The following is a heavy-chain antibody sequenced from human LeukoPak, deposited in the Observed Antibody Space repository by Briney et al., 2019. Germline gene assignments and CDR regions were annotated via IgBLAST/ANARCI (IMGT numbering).Heavy chain of an antibody. J-gene: IGHJ4*02. Sequence: AGSRRPSCTVSGVPFSIYGLHWVRQAPGRGLEWVAFLRTDGRDKYYADSVKGRFTISRDSSKNTVYLQLSSLRTEDTAVYYCARDHEWSWDYWGQGTLVIVSS. CDR3: ARDHEWSWDY. CDR2: LRTDGRDK. CDR1: GVPFSIYG. V-gene: IGHV3-30*02. D-gene: IGHD3-3*01.